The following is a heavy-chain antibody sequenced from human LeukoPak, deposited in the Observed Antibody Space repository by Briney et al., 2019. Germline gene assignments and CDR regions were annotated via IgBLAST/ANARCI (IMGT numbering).Heavy chain of an antibody. Sequence: ASVKVSCKASGYTFTGYYIHWVRQAPGQGLEWMGWLNPYSGGTNYAQKFQGRVTLTRDTSITTVYKDLSRLTSDDTAVYYCARALTRYSTAWYGYWGQGTLVTVSS. CDR3: ARALTRYSTAWYGY. CDR2: LNPYSGGT. J-gene: IGHJ4*02. CDR1: GYTFTGYY. D-gene: IGHD6-19*01. V-gene: IGHV1-2*02.